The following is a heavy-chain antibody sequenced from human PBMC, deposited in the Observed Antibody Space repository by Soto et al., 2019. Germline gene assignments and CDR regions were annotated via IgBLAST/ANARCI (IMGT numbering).Heavy chain of an antibody. J-gene: IGHJ4*02. CDR2: ISPFNCNI. CDR1: GYTFRNYG. V-gene: IGHV1-18*01. CDR3: ATEEDSPALDF. Sequence: ASVKVSCKASGYTFRNYGISWVRQAGGQRREWMGWISPFNCNIKYGQKFQRRATMTKESSTRIAYMALPSVRSADTDVYSCATEEDSPALDFWGQGILVTVSS.